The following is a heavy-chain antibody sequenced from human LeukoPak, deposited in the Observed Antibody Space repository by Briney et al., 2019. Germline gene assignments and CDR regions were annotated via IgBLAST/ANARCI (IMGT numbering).Heavy chain of an antibody. CDR2: IYTSGST. Sequence: SETLSLTCTVSGDSISSYYWSWIRQPARKGLEWIGRIYTSGSTDYNPSLKSRVTMSVDTSKNQFSLKLSSVTAADTAVYYCARESKSYDGSGYYHDYWGQGPLVTVSS. D-gene: IGHD3-22*01. J-gene: IGHJ4*02. CDR3: ARESKSYDGSGYYHDY. CDR1: GDSISSYY. V-gene: IGHV4-4*07.